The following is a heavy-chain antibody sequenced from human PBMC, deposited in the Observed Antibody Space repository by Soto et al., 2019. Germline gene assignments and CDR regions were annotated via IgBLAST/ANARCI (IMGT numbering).Heavy chain of an antibody. D-gene: IGHD2-21*02. CDR1: GFTFSSYA. Sequence: PGGSLRLSCAASGFTFSSYAMHWVRQAPGKGLEWVAVISYDGSNKYYADSVKGRFTISRDNSKNTLYLQMSSLRAEDTAVYYCARYIVVVTATYAFDIWGQGTMVTVSS. CDR2: ISYDGSNK. V-gene: IGHV3-30-3*01. J-gene: IGHJ3*02. CDR3: ARYIVVVTATYAFDI.